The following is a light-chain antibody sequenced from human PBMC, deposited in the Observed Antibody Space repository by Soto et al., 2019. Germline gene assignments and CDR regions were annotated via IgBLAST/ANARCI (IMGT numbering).Light chain of an antibody. V-gene: IGKV3-20*01. CDR3: QQYGSSPPYT. J-gene: IGKJ2*01. Sequence: DMVLTQSPGTLSLSPGERATLSCRASRSFASSYLGWYQQKPGQAPRLLLYAASKRATRIPDRFSGSGSGTDFTLTITRLEPEDSAVYYCQQYGSSPPYTVGQGTKVDI. CDR1: RSFASSY. CDR2: AAS.